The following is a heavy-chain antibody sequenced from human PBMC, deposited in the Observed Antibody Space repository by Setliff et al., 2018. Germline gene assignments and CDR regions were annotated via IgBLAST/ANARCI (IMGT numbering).Heavy chain of an antibody. CDR3: AKPARRFGITNDAFDI. V-gene: IGHV3-15*01. Sequence: GGSLRLSCAASGFTFSDAWMNWVRQAPGKGLEWVGRIKSKADGGTADFAAPVKGRFTISRDDSKNTMSLQMNSLKTEDTAVYFCAKPARRFGITNDAFDIWGQGTMVT. CDR2: IKSKADGGTA. CDR1: GFTFSDAW. D-gene: IGHD3-10*01. J-gene: IGHJ3*02.